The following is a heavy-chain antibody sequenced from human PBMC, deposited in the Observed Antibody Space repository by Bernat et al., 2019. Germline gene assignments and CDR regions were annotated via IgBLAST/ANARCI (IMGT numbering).Heavy chain of an antibody. CDR1: GDSVSSNSAA. CDR2: TCYRSKWYN. CDR3: ASRISTRHDAFDI. Sequence: QVQLQQSGPGLVNPSQTLSLTCAISGDSVSSNSAAWNWIRQAPSRGLEWLGRTCYRSKWYNDYAGTRKRRRSINTDTSRNQCSLQLNSVPPEYTAVYYCASRISTRHDAFDIWDRGTMVPVSS. J-gene: IGHJ3*02. V-gene: IGHV6-1*01. D-gene: IGHD2/OR15-2a*01.